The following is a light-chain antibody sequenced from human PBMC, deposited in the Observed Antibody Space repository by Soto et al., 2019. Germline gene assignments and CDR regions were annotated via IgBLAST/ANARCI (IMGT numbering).Light chain of an antibody. CDR1: QSISSY. CDR2: AAS. V-gene: IGKV1-9*01. CDR3: QQLKSNLIT. J-gene: IGKJ5*01. Sequence: DIQMPQSPSSLSASVGDRVTITCLASQSISSYLNWYQQKPAKAPKLLIYAASTLQSGVPSRFSGSGSGTEFTLTISSLQPEDFATYYCQQLKSNLITFGQGTRLEIK.